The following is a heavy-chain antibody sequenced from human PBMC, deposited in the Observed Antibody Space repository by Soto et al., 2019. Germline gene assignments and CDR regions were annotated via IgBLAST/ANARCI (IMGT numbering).Heavy chain of an antibody. D-gene: IGHD2-2*02. V-gene: IGHV1-69*01. CDR3: ARYHIGYCSSTSCYSQFWFDP. CDR1: GGTFSSYA. CDR2: IIPIFGTA. J-gene: IGHJ5*02. Sequence: QVQLVQSGAGVKKPGSSVKVSCKASGGTFSSYAISWVRQAPGQGLEWMGGIIPIFGTANYAQKFQGRVTIAADESTSTADMELSSLRSEDTAVYYCARYHIGYCSSTSCYSQFWFDPWGQGTLVTVSS.